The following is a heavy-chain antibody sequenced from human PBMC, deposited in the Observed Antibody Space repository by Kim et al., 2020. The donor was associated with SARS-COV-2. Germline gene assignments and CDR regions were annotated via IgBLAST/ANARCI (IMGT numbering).Heavy chain of an antibody. D-gene: IGHD6-13*01. CDR1: GYTFTSYG. V-gene: IGHV1-18*01. CDR3: ARASREQLVGGGGTDY. Sequence: ASVKVSCKASGYTFTSYGISWVRQAPGQGLEWMGWISAYNGNTNYAQKLQGRVTMTTDTSTSTAYMELRSLRSDDTAVYYCARASREQLVGGGGTDYWGQGTLVTVSS. CDR2: ISAYNGNT. J-gene: IGHJ4*02.